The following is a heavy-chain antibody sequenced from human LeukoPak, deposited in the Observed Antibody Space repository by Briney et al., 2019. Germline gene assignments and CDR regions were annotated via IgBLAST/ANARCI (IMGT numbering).Heavy chain of an antibody. CDR3: AKRRYSSGWSPIDY. CDR1: GFTFSSYA. Sequence: PGGSLRLSCAASGFTFSSYAMSWVRQAPGKGLEWVSAISGSGGRTYYADSVKGRFTISRDNSKNTLYLQMNSLRAEDTAVYYCAKRRYSSGWSPIDYWGQGTLVTVSS. CDR2: ISGSGGRT. D-gene: IGHD6-19*01. J-gene: IGHJ4*02. V-gene: IGHV3-23*01.